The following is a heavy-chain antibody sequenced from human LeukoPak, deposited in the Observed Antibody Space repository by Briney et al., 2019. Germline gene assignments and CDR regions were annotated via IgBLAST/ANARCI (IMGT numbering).Heavy chain of an antibody. J-gene: IGHJ4*02. D-gene: IGHD3-22*01. CDR3: ARGGNYYDSSGYFGFDY. CDR2: IYYSGST. V-gene: IGHV4-30-4*08. Sequence: SWVRQAPGKGLEWIGYIYYSGSTYYNPSLKSRVSISVDTSKNQFSLKLGSVTAADTAVYFCARGGNYYDSSGYFGFDYWGQGTLVTVSS.